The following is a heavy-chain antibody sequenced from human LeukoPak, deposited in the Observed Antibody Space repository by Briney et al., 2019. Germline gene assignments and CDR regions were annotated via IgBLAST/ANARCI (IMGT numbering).Heavy chain of an antibody. D-gene: IGHD6-13*01. CDR1: EYTFTSYD. J-gene: IGHJ4*02. Sequence: ASVKVSCKTSEYTFTSYDINWVRQATGQGLEWMGWMNPKSGNTGYAQKFQGRITMTSDTSISTAYMELSSLRSEDTAVYYCASQYSSSSAQALLDWGQGTLVTVSS. CDR3: ASQYSSSSAQALLD. V-gene: IGHV1-8*01. CDR2: MNPKSGNT.